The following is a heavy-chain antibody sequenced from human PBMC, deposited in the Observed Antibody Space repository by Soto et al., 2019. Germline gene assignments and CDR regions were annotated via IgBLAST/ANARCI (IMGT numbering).Heavy chain of an antibody. CDR3: VKEPRMATTPSYFDY. D-gene: IGHD5-12*01. Sequence: EMQLLESGGGLVQPGGSLRLSCAASGFTFSSYAMSWVRQAPGRGLEWVSGISGSGGGIHYADSVKGRFTISRDNFKNTLYLQMNSLRAEDTALYYCVKEPRMATTPSYFDYWGQGTLVTVSP. CDR2: ISGSGGGI. V-gene: IGHV3-23*01. J-gene: IGHJ4*02. CDR1: GFTFSSYA.